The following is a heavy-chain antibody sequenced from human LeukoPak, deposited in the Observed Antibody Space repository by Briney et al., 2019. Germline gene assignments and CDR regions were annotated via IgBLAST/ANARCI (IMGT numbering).Heavy chain of an antibody. D-gene: IGHD3-10*01. V-gene: IGHV4-59*08. CDR1: GGSISSYY. CDR3: ARGSSRDDAFDI. Sequence: SETLSLTCTVSGGSISSYYWSWIRQPPGKGLEWIGYIYYSGSTNYNPSLKSRVTISVDTSKNQFSLKLSSVTAADAAVYYCARGSSRDDAFDIWGQGTMVTVSS. CDR2: IYYSGST. J-gene: IGHJ3*02.